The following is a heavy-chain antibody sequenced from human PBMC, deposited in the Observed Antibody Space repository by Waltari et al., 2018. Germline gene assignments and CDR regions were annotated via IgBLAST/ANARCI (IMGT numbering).Heavy chain of an antibody. CDR3: ARDRAEGYYYGSRWFDY. V-gene: IGHV3-7*01. D-gene: IGHD3-10*01. Sequence: EVQLVESGGGLVQPGGSLRLSCAASGFPFSSYWMSWVRPAPGKGLEWVANIKQDGSEKYYVDSVKGRFTISRDNAKNSLYLQMNSLRAEDTAVHYCARDRAEGYYYGSRWFDYWGQGTLVTVSS. J-gene: IGHJ4*02. CDR2: IKQDGSEK. CDR1: GFPFSSYW.